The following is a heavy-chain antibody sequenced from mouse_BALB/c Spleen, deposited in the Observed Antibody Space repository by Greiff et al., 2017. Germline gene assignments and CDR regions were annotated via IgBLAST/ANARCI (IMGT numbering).Heavy chain of an antibody. V-gene: IGHV5-6-5*01. CDR1: GFTFSSYA. CDR2: ISSGGST. CDR3: AREGTAIFDY. D-gene: IGHD1-2*01. J-gene: IGHJ2*01. Sequence: DVMLVESGGGLVKPGGSLKLSCAASGFTFSSYAMSWVRQTPEKRLEWVASISSGGSTYYPDSVKGRFTISRDNARNILYLQMSSLRSEDTAMYYCAREGTAIFDYWGQGTTLTVSS.